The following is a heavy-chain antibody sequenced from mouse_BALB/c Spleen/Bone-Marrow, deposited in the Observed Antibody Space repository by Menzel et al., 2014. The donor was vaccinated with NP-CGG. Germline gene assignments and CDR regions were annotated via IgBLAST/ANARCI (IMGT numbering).Heavy chain of an antibody. J-gene: IGHJ1*01. V-gene: IGHV4-1*02. CDR3: AREGDGSYWYFDV. CDR2: INPDSGTI. Sequence: DVKLQESGGGLVQPGGSLKLSCAASGFDFSRYWMSWVRQAPGKGLEWIGEINPDSGTINYTPSLKDKFIISRDNAKNTLYLQMSKVRSEDTALYYCAREGDGSYWYFDVWGAGTTVTVSS. D-gene: IGHD2-3*01. CDR1: GFDFSRYW.